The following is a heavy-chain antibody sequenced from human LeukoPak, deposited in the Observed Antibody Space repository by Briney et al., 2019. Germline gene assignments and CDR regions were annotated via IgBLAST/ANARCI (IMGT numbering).Heavy chain of an antibody. V-gene: IGHV1-69*04. Sequence: EASVKVSCKASGGTFSSYAISWVRQAPGQGLEWMGRIIPILGIANYAQKFQGRVTITADKSTSTAYMELSSLRSEDTAVYYCARDPDSGYDHYYGMDVWGQGTTVTVSS. CDR2: IIPILGIA. CDR1: GGTFSSYA. CDR3: ARDPDSGYDHYYGMDV. D-gene: IGHD5-12*01. J-gene: IGHJ6*02.